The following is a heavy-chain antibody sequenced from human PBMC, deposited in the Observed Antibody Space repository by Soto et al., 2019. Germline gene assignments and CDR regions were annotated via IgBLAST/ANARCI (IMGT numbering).Heavy chain of an antibody. CDR2: ISGDGNDK. J-gene: IGHJ4*02. V-gene: IGHV3-30*03. D-gene: IGHD1-26*01. CDR1: GFIFRNSG. Sequence: QVQLVESGGGVVQPGRSLRLSCAASGFIFRNSGMHWVRRAPGKGLEWVAVISGDGNDKYYPDSMKGRFTISRDNFNNTLYLQLNSLRPEDTAVYHCVQGASTAHQPLDSWGQGVLVTVSS. CDR3: VQGASTAHQPLDS.